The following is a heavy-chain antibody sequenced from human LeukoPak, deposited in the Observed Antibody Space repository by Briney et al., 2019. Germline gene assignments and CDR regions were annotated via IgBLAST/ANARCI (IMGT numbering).Heavy chain of an antibody. Sequence: ASVKVSCKASGYTFNGYGINWVRQAPGQGLEWLGWISPYKDTPYYTQQVQGRVTLTIDTSTSTAHMELRSLRSDDTAVYYCARADGGYYYYYMDVWGQGTTVTVSS. J-gene: IGHJ6*03. CDR3: ARADGGYYYYYMDV. CDR2: ISPYKDTP. D-gene: IGHD3-10*01. CDR1: GYTFNGYG. V-gene: IGHV1-18*01.